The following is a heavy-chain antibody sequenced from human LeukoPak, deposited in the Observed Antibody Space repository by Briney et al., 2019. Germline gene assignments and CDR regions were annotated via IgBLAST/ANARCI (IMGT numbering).Heavy chain of an antibody. CDR1: GFTFSSYG. V-gene: IGHV3-21*01. Sequence: GGSLRLSCAASGFTFSSYGMHWVRQAPGKGLEWVSSISSSSSYIYYADSVKGRFTISGDNAKNSLYLQMNSLRAEDTAVYHCARGGVEMATIGAFDIWGQGTMVTVSS. CDR2: ISSSSSYI. CDR3: ARGGVEMATIGAFDI. D-gene: IGHD5-24*01. J-gene: IGHJ3*02.